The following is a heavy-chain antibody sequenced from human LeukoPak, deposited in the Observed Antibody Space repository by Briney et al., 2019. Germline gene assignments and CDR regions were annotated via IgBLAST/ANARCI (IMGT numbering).Heavy chain of an antibody. CDR3: ARDRLHYGEYEKTFDY. Sequence: GGSLRLSCAASGFTFSSYSMNWARQAPGKGLEWVSYISYNSSTIYYADSVKGRFTISRDNGKNSLYLQMNSLRAEDTAVYYCARDRLHYGEYEKTFDYWGQGTLVTVSS. CDR2: ISYNSSTI. J-gene: IGHJ4*02. D-gene: IGHD4-17*01. CDR1: GFTFSSYS. V-gene: IGHV3-48*01.